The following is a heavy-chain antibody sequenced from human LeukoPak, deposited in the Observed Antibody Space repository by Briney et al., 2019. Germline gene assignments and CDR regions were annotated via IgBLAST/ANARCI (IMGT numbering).Heavy chain of an antibody. CDR2: ISAYNGNT. CDR3: ARENHPWEPPDY. Sequence: ASVKVSCKTSGYKFTDYYIHWVRQAPGQGLEWMGWISAYNGNTNYAQKLQGRVTMTTDTSTSTAYMELRSLRSDDTAVYYCARENHPWEPPDYWGQGTLVTVSS. V-gene: IGHV1-18*04. CDR1: GYKFTDYY. D-gene: IGHD1-26*01. J-gene: IGHJ4*02.